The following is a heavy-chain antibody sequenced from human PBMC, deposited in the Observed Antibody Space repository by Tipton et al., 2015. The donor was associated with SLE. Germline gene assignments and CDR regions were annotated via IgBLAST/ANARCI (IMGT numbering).Heavy chain of an antibody. D-gene: IGHD1-26*01. J-gene: IGHJ4*02. CDR1: GGSFSGYY. Sequence: TLSLTCAVYGGSFSGYYWSWIRQPPGKGLEWIGEINHSGSNNYNPSLKSRVTISVDTSKNQFSLKLSSVTAADTAVYYCARAPLGSVPLDYWGQGTLVTVSS. CDR2: INHSGSN. V-gene: IGHV4-34*01. CDR3: ARAPLGSVPLDY.